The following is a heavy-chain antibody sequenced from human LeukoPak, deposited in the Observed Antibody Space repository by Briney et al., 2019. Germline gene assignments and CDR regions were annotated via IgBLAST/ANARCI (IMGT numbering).Heavy chain of an antibody. J-gene: IGHJ4*02. Sequence: PGGSLRLSCAASGFPFDVQTMSWVRQAPGKGLDWVASVKEDGTEIHYVDSVKGRFTIFRDNPKNSLYLQMNSLRAEDTAVYYCVRGGAARGRFEKWGQGTQVTASS. CDR3: VRGGAARGRFEK. V-gene: IGHV3-7*01. CDR2: VKEDGTEI. CDR1: GFPFDVQT. D-gene: IGHD6-25*01.